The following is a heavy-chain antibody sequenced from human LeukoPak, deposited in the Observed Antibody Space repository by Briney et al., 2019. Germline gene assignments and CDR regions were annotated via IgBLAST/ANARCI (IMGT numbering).Heavy chain of an antibody. CDR3: VKDSNYDFWSGYKGFDY. CDR1: GFTFDDYG. D-gene: IGHD3-3*01. CDR2: ISRDGGRT. Sequence: RAGGSLRLSCAASGFTSGFTFDDYGMNWVRQVPGKGLEWVSGISRDGGRTGYADSVQGRFTISRDNSRNSLHLQMNSLRVEDTAFYYCVKDSNYDFWSGYKGFDYWGQGTLVTVSS. V-gene: IGHV3-20*04. J-gene: IGHJ4*02.